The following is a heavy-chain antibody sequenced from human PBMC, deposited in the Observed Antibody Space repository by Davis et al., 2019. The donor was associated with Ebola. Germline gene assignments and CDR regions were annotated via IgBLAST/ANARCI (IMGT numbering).Heavy chain of an antibody. Sequence: PGGSLRLSCAASGFTFSSYAMSWVRQAPGKGLEWVSAISGSGGSTYYADSVKGRFTISRDNSKNTLYLQMNSLRAEDTAVYYCAKALEGLMVYAMALTRSGGAFDIWGQGTMVTVSS. CDR2: ISGSGGST. CDR1: GFTFSSYA. J-gene: IGHJ3*02. V-gene: IGHV3-23*01. D-gene: IGHD2-8*01. CDR3: AKALEGLMVYAMALTRSGGAFDI.